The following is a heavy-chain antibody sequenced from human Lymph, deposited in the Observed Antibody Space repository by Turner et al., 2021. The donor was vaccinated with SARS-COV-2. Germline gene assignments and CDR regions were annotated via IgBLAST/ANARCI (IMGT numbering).Heavy chain of an antibody. CDR2: IYSGGTT. V-gene: IGHV3-53*02. J-gene: IGHJ6*02. CDR3: ARDLGTYGMDV. D-gene: IGHD6-13*01. Sequence: EVQLVETGGGLIQPGGSLRLSCAASGIIVSRNYMNWVRQAPGKGLELVSVIYSGGTTYDADSVKGRFTIARDNSKNTLYLQMNSLRVEDTAVYYCARDLGTYGMDVWGQGTTVTVSS. CDR1: GIIVSRNY.